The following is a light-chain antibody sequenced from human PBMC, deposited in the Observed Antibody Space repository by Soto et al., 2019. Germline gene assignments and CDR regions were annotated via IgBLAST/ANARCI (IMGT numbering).Light chain of an antibody. CDR3: QQYNNWPRT. J-gene: IGKJ1*01. V-gene: IGKV3-15*01. CDR2: GAS. Sequence: VMMTQSPATLSVSPGERATLSCRASQSVSSNLAWYQQKPGQAPRLLIYGASTRATGIPARFSGSGSGTEFTLTISSLQSEDFAVYYCQQYNNWPRTFGQGTNVDI. CDR1: QSVSSN.